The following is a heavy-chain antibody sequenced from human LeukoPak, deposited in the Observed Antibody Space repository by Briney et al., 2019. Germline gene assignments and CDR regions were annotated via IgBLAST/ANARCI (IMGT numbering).Heavy chain of an antibody. D-gene: IGHD6-13*01. CDR2: ISGSGGST. Sequence: PGGSLRLSCAASGFTFSSYAMSWVRQAPGKGLEWVSAISGSGGSTYYADSVKGRFTISRDNAKNSLYLQMNSLRAEDTALYYCAKDINSSSRKGAFDIWGQGTMVTVSS. CDR3: AKDINSSSRKGAFDI. CDR1: GFTFSSYA. V-gene: IGHV3-23*01. J-gene: IGHJ3*02.